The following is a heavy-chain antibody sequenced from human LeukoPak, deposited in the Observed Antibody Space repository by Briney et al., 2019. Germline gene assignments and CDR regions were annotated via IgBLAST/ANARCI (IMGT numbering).Heavy chain of an antibody. CDR2: ISSFNGNT. D-gene: IGHD2-2*02. CDR1: GYSFSTSG. Sequence: ASVKVSCRASGYSFSTSGISWVRQAPGQGLEWMGWISSFNGNTIHAQKIQGRLSMTTDTSTSTAYMELRSLRSDDTAVYYCARDPGRYCSSTSCYMMVHWGQGTLVTVSS. CDR3: ARDPGRYCSSTSCYMMVH. J-gene: IGHJ4*02. V-gene: IGHV1-18*01.